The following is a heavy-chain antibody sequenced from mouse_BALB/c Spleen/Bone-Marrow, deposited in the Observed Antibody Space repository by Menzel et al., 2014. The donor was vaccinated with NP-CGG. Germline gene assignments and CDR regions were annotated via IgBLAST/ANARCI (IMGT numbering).Heavy chain of an antibody. V-gene: IGHV14-3*02. CDR2: IDPANGNT. J-gene: IGHJ1*01. Sequence: VQLQQSGAELVKPGASVKLSCTASGFNIKDTYMYWVKQRPEQGLEWIGRIDPANGNTKYDPKFQGKATITADTSSNTAYLQLSSLTSEDTAVYYCAREYYGNYAWYFDVWGAGTTVTVSS. D-gene: IGHD2-1*01. CDR3: AREYYGNYAWYFDV. CDR1: GFNIKDTY.